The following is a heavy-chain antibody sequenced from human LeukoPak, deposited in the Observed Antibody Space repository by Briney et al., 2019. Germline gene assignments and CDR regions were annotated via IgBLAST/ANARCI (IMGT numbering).Heavy chain of an antibody. CDR3: ARVRYFDWLGADYFDF. CDR2: IYYSGTA. V-gene: IGHV4-31*03. J-gene: IGHJ4*02. D-gene: IGHD3-9*01. Sequence: PSETLSLTCNVSGVSIDSGDHYWSWLRQRPGTGLEWIGSIYYSGTAYYNPSLKNRLVISKDTSNNHISLALTSVTAADTAVYFCARVRYFDWLGADYFDFWGQGTLVTVSS. CDR1: GVSIDSGDHY.